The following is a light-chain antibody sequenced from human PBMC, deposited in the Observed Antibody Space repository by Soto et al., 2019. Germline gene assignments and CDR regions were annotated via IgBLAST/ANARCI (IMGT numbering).Light chain of an antibody. CDR3: QQFNSYPIT. CDR2: AAS. V-gene: IGKV1-9*01. J-gene: IGKJ5*01. Sequence: VGYRVTITCRASQGISSNLAWYQQKQGKAPKLLIYAASTLQSGVPSRFSGSGSGTEFTLTISSLQPEDFETYYCQQFNSYPITFGQGTRLEIK. CDR1: QGISSN.